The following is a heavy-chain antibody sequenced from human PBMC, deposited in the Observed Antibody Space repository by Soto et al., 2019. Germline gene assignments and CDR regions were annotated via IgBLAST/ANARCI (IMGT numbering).Heavy chain of an antibody. CDR1: GGSISSSNW. CDR3: ARLTTTVNDYCDF. Sequence: QVQLQESGPGLVKPSGTLSLTCAVSGGSISSSNWWSWVRQPPGKGLEWIGEIYHSGSTNYNPSLKSRVTRTGDKSYNQFSLKLSSVTAADTAVYYCARLTTTVNDYCDFWGQGTLVTVSS. CDR2: IYHSGST. J-gene: IGHJ4*02. V-gene: IGHV4-4*02. D-gene: IGHD4-17*01.